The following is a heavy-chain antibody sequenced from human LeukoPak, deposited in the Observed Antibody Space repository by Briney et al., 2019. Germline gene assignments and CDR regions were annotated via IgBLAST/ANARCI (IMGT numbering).Heavy chain of an antibody. V-gene: IGHV1-46*01. CDR2: INPSGGST. CDR3: ARDRSPGGSGPSGY. J-gene: IGHJ4*02. D-gene: IGHD3-10*01. Sequence: GGSLRLSCAASGFTFSGSPMHWVRQAPGQGLEWMGIINPSGGSTSYAQKFQGRVTMTRDTSTSTVYMELSSLRSEDTAVYYCARDRSPGGSGPSGYWGQGTLVTVSS. CDR1: GFTFSGSP.